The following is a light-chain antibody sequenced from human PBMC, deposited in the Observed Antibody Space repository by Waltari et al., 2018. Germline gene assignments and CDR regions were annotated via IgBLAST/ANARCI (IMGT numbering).Light chain of an antibody. CDR2: GAS. CDR1: QSVARS. Sequence: IVLTQSPGTLSLSPGESATLSCRASQSVARSLAWYQQKPGQAPRLLIYGASSRATGVPDRFRGSGSGTDFSLTISSLEPEDFAVYFCQHYVRLPVTFGPGTKVEIK. V-gene: IGKV3-20*01. CDR3: QHYVRLPVT. J-gene: IGKJ1*01.